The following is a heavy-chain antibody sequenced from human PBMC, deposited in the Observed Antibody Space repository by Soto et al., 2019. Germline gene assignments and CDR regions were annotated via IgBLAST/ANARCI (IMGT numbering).Heavy chain of an antibody. J-gene: IGHJ4*02. CDR1: GFTFSNYA. V-gene: IGHV3-23*01. CDR2: MSNSGSRT. D-gene: IGHD3-9*01. CDR3: AKAYFDILTGYFGDY. Sequence: VQLLESGGGLVHPGGSLRLSCAASGFTFSNYAMSWVRQAPGKGLEWVSGMSNSGSRTYYADSVKGRFIISRDNSKNTLYLQMNSLRPEDTAVYYCAKAYFDILTGYFGDYWGQGTLVSVSS.